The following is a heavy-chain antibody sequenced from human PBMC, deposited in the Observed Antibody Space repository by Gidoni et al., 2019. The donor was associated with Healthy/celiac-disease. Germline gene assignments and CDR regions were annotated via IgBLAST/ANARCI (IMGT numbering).Heavy chain of an antibody. CDR2: IIPIFGTA. J-gene: IGHJ4*02. CDR3: ASPSCSSTSCYNEGFDY. D-gene: IGHD2-2*02. Sequence: QVQLVQSGAEVKKPGSSVKVSCKASGGTFSSYAISWVRQDPGQGLEWMGGIIPIFGTANYAQKFQGRVTITADESTSTAYMELSSLRSEDTAVYYCASPSCSSTSCYNEGFDYWGQGTLVTVSS. CDR1: GGTFSSYA. V-gene: IGHV1-69*01.